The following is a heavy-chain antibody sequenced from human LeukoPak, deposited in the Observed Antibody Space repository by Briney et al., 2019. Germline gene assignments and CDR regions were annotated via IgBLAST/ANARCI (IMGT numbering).Heavy chain of an antibody. CDR2: IGTAGDT. V-gene: IGHV3-13*01. Sequence: PGGSLRLSCAASGFTFSSYDMHWVRQATGKGLEWVSAIGTAGDTYYPGSVKGRFTISRENAKNSLYLQMNSLRAGDTAVYYCARAAPELGPDAFDIWGQGTMVTVSS. CDR1: GFTFSSYD. CDR3: ARAAPELGPDAFDI. D-gene: IGHD7-27*01. J-gene: IGHJ3*02.